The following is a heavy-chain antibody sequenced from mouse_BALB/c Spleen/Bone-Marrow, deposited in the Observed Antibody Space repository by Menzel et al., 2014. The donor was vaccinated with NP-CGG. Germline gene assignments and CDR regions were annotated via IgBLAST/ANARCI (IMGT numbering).Heavy chain of an antibody. J-gene: IGHJ4*01. D-gene: IGHD1-3*01. V-gene: IGHV1S81*02. CDR2: INPSNGRT. Sequence: VQLQQSGAELVKPGASVKLSCKASGYTFTSYWMHWVKQRPGQGLEWIGEINPSNGRTNYNEKFKSKATLTVEKSSSTAYMQLSSLTSEDSAVYYCARASWLLRYYYAMDYWGQGTSVTVSS. CDR3: ARASWLLRYYYAMDY. CDR1: GYTFTSYW.